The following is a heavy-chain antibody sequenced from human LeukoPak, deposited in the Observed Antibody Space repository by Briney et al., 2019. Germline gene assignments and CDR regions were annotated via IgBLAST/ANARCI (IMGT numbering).Heavy chain of an antibody. CDR1: GYTLTGYY. J-gene: IGHJ3*02. CDR2: INPNSGGT. CDR3: ARDGDCSGGSRYSEPAAFDI. Sequence: ASVKVSCTASGYTLTGYYMHWVRQAPGQGLEWMGWINPNSGGTNYAQKFQGRVTMTRDTSISTAYMELSRLRSDDTAVYYCARDGDCSGGSRYSEPAAFDIWGQGTMVTVSS. V-gene: IGHV1-2*02. D-gene: IGHD2-15*01.